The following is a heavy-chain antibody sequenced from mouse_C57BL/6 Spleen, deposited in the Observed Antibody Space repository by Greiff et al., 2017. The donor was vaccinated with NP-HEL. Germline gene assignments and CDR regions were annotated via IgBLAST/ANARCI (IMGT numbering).Heavy chain of an antibody. CDR3: ARTYCSSPAWFAY. J-gene: IGHJ3*01. Sequence: QVQLQQPGAELVKPGASVKMSCKASGYTFTSYWITWVKQRPGQGLEWIGDIYPGSGSTNYNEKFKSKATLTVDKSSSIAYMQLSSLTSEDSAVYYCARTYCSSPAWFAYWGQGTLVTVSA. CDR1: GYTFTSYW. CDR2: IYPGSGST. D-gene: IGHD1-1*01. V-gene: IGHV1-55*01.